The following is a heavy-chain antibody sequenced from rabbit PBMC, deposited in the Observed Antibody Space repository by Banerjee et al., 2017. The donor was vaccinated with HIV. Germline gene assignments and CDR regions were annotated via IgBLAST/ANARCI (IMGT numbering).Heavy chain of an antibody. V-gene: IGHV1S8*01. D-gene: IGHD4-1*01. J-gene: IGHJ4*01. Sequence: GSTYYASWVNGRFTISSHSAQNTLYLQLNSLTAADTATYFCARDLAGVIGWNFNLWGQGTLVTVS. CDR2: GST. CDR3: ARDLAGVIGWNFNL.